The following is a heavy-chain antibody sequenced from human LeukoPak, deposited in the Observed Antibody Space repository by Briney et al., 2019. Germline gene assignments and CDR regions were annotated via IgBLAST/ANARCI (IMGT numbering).Heavy chain of an antibody. Sequence: GGSLRLSCAASGFTFSSYWMSWVRQAPGKGLEWVANIKQDGSEKYYVDSVKGRVTISRDNSKNTLYLQMNSLRAEDTAVYYCARMKVRGTYNWFDPWGQGTLVTVSS. CDR2: IKQDGSEK. J-gene: IGHJ5*02. D-gene: IGHD3-10*01. CDR1: GFTFSSYW. V-gene: IGHV3-7*03. CDR3: ARMKVRGTYNWFDP.